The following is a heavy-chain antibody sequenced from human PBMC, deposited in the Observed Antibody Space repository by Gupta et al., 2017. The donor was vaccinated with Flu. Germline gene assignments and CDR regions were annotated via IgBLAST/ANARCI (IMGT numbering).Heavy chain of an antibody. D-gene: IGHD4-17*01. CDR2: GVNK. J-gene: IGHJ5*01. V-gene: IGHV3-11*01. CDR3: ARLRWDRGNWFDS. Sequence: GVNKNDAESVKGRFTISRDNARNSLYLQMDSLRPDDTAVDYCARLRWDRGNWFDSWGQGTLVTVSS.